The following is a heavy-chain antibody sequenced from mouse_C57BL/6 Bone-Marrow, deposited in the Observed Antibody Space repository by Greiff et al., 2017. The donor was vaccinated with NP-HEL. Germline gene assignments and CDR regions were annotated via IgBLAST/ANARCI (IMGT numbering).Heavy chain of an antibody. J-gene: IGHJ4*01. CDR1: GFDIKDYY. D-gene: IGHD2-3*01. CDR3: ARRLLRRYAMDY. V-gene: IGHV14-2*01. CDR2: IDPEDGES. Sequence: PLPPSGAELVKPGAEGKGAGTASGFDIKDYYMHWVKQRTEQGLEWIGRIDPEDGESKYAPKFQGKATITADTSSNTAYLQLSSLTSEDTAVYYCARRLLRRYAMDYWGQGTSVTVSS.